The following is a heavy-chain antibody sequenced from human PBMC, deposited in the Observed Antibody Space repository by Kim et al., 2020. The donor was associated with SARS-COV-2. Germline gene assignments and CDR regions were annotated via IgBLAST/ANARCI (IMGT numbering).Heavy chain of an antibody. J-gene: IGHJ6*02. Sequence: GGSLRFSCAASGFTFSNYWMHWVRQAPGKGLVWVSRINSDGSSTTYADSVKGRFTISRDNAKNTLFLQMNSLRAEDAAVYYCARDGNGLGVWGQGTTVTVSS. V-gene: IGHV3-74*01. CDR1: GFTFSNYW. CDR3: ARDGNGLGV. CDR2: INSDGSST.